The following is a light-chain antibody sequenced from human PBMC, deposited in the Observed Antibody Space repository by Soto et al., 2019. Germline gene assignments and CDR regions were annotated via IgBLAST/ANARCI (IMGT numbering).Light chain of an antibody. V-gene: IGKV1-5*01. CDR1: QSVSGW. CDR2: DAS. CDR3: QQYETFAGA. Sequence: DIQMTQSPSTLSASVGDTVTVTCRASQSVSGWLAWYQQKPGEAPNLLIYDASALPRGVTSRFRVSGSGTQFALTIGSRKPVYFATFYCQQYETFAGAFGPGTKV. J-gene: IGKJ1*01.